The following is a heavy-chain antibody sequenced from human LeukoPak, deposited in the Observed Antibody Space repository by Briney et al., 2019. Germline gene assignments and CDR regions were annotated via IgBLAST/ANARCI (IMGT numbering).Heavy chain of an antibody. V-gene: IGHV3-33*01. CDR1: GFTFSSYG. CDR3: AREARDNYFDY. CDR2: IWYDGSNK. J-gene: IGHJ4*02. Sequence: PGGSLRLSCAASGFTFSSYGMHWVRQAPGKGLEWVAVIWYDGSNKYYADSVKGRFTISRDNSKNTLYLQMNSLRAEDTAVYYCAREARDNYFDYWGQGTLVTVSS.